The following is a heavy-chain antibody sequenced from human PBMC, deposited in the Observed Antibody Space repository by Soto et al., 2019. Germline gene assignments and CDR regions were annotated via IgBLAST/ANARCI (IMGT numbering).Heavy chain of an antibody. CDR3: AKASSVAAHNWFDV. CDR2: ISWNSGSI. CDR1: GFSFGDYA. J-gene: IGHJ5*02. V-gene: IGHV3-9*01. D-gene: IGHD6-19*01. Sequence: EVQLVESGGDLVQPGRSLRLSCAASGFSFGDYAMHWVRQAPTKGLEWVSGISWNSGSIGYADSVKGRFTISRDNAKNSLYLQMNSLRGEDTDLYYCAKASSVAAHNWFDVWGQGTLVTVSS.